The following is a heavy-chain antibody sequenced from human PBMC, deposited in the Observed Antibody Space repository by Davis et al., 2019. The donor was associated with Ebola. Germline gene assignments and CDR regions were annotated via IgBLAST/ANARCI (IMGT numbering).Heavy chain of an antibody. V-gene: IGHV1-18*01. Sequence: ASAKVSCRASGYTFISYGISWVRQAPGQGLEWMGWISAYNGNTNYAQKLQGRVTMTTDTSTSTAYMELRSLRSDDTAVYYCARDQAVAGTGAFDIWGQGTMVTVSS. D-gene: IGHD6-19*01. J-gene: IGHJ3*02. CDR3: ARDQAVAGTGAFDI. CDR1: GYTFISYG. CDR2: ISAYNGNT.